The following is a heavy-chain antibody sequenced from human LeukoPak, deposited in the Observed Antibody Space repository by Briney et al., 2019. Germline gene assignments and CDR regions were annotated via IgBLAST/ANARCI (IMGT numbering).Heavy chain of an antibody. CDR2: TRSKANSYAT. CDR1: GFTFSGSA. CDR3: TTAITMVRGVISVGGY. Sequence: GGSLRLSCAASGFTFSGSAMHWVRQASGKGLEWVGRTRSKANSYATAYAASVKGRFTISRDDSKNTAYLQMNSLKTEDTAVYYCTTAITMVRGVISVGGYWGQGTLVTVSS. V-gene: IGHV3-73*01. D-gene: IGHD3-10*01. J-gene: IGHJ4*02.